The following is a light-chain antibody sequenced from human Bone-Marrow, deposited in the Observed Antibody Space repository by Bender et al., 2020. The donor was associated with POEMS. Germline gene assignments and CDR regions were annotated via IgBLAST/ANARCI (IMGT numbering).Light chain of an antibody. J-gene: IGLJ3*02. V-gene: IGLV1-36*01. CDR2: YDD. Sequence: QSVVTQPPSLSEAPRQRVTISCSGSSSNIGNHGVNWYQQLPGEAPKLLIYYDDLLTPGVPDRFAGSKSGTSASLAISELQSEDEALYYCSAWDDSLSGWVFSGGTKLTVL. CDR1: SSNIGNHG. CDR3: SAWDDSLSGWV.